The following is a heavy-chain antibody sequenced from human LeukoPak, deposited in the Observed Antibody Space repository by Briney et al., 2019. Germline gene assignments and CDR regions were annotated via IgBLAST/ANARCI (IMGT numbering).Heavy chain of an antibody. CDR2: IYYSGST. CDR1: GGSISSSSYY. J-gene: IGHJ6*03. D-gene: IGHD3-10*01. V-gene: IGHV4-39*01. CDR3: ARLGSGRTHYYYYMDV. Sequence: SSETLSLTCTVSGGSISSSSYYWGWLRQPPGKGLEWIGSIYYSGSTYYSPSLKSRVTISVDTSKNQFSLKLSSVTAADTAVYYCARLGSGRTHYYYYMDVWGKGTTVTVSS.